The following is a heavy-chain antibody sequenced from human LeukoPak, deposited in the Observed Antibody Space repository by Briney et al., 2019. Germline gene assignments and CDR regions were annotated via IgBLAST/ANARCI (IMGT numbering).Heavy chain of an antibody. CDR3: ARQCRTRTDGMDV. CDR1: GFTVSSNY. CDR2: IYSGGST. D-gene: IGHD1-1*01. Sequence: PGGSLRLSCAASGFTVSSNYMSWVRQAPGKGLEWVSGIYSGGSTYYADSVKGRFTICRDNSKKPLYLQMNSLRAEETAVYYCARQCRTRTDGMDVWGQGTTVTVSS. J-gene: IGHJ6*02. V-gene: IGHV3-66*04.